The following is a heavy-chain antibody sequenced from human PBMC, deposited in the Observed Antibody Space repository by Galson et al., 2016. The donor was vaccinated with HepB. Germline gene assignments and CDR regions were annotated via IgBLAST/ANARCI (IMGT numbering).Heavy chain of an antibody. CDR1: GFTFSSYG. V-gene: IGHV3-30*18. D-gene: IGHD3-10*01. Sequence: SLRLSCAASGFTFSSYGLHWVRQAPGKGLEWVAVISYDGSNKFYADSVKGRFTISRDNSKNTLYLQMNSLRAEDTAVYYCEKDRTPFAFLWFGEFDYWGQGTLVTASS. CDR3: EKDRTPFAFLWFGEFDY. CDR2: ISYDGSNK. J-gene: IGHJ4*02.